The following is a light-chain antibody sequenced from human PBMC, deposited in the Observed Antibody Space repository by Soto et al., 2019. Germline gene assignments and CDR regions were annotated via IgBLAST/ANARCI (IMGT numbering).Light chain of an antibody. CDR3: QEYGNAPPFT. V-gene: IGKV3-11*01. J-gene: IGKJ2*01. CDR1: QSVSTF. CDR2: NAS. Sequence: EIVLTQSPATLSLSPGERAILSCRASQSVSTFLAWFQQKPGQPPRLLIYNASNRTTGIPARFSGSGSGTDFTLTISSLEPEDFAVYYCQEYGNAPPFTFGQGTKVDIK.